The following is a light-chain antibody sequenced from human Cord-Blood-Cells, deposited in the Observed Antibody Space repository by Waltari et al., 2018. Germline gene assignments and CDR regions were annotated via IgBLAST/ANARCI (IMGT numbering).Light chain of an antibody. J-gene: IGLJ3*02. Sequence: QSALPPPASVSGSPGQSITISCTGPSSHVGGYNSVSWYQQHPGKAPKLMIYDVSNRPSGVSNRFSGSKSGNTASLTISGLQAEDEADYYCSSYTSSSTWVFGGGTKLTVL. CDR3: SSYTSSSTWV. CDR1: SSHVGGYNS. CDR2: DVS. V-gene: IGLV2-14*01.